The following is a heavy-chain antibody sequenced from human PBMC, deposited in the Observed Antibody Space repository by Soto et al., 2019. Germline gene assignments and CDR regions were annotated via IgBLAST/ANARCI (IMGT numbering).Heavy chain of an antibody. CDR1: GYTFTAYY. J-gene: IGHJ6*02. CDR3: ARAGIAADGSGEYAMDV. D-gene: IGHD6-25*01. Sequence: ASVKVSCKASGYTFTAYYIHWVRQAPGQGLEWMGWINPNSGATKYSQKFQGRVTMTSDTPINTVYMEVSRLRSDDTAKYYCARAGIAADGSGEYAMDVWGQGTTVTVSS. CDR2: INPNSGAT. V-gene: IGHV1-2*02.